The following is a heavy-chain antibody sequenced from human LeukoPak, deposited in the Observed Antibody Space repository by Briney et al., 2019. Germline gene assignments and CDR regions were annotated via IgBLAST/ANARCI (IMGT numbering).Heavy chain of an antibody. V-gene: IGHV3-48*03. CDR1: GFTFSSYE. J-gene: IGHJ4*02. Sequence: GGSLRLSCAASGFTFSSYEMNWVRQAPGKGLEWISYISSSAYTIYYADSVKGRFTISRDNTKNSLYLQMNSLRAEDTAVYYCARDGHDYGGYFFDYWGQGTLVTVSS. CDR3: ARDGHDYGGYFFDY. CDR2: ISSSAYTI. D-gene: IGHD4-23*01.